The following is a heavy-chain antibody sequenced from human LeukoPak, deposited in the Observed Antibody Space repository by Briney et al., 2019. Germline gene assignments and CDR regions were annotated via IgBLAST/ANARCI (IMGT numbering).Heavy chain of an antibody. CDR1: SGSFSDYY. D-gene: IGHD3-22*01. V-gene: IGHV4-34*01. CDR3: ARSFGYYYDSSPFDY. Sequence: SETLSLTCAVYSGSFSDYYWSWIRQPPGRGLEWIGEVHHSGSTSYNPSLKSRVTISVDTSKNQFSLKLSSVTAADTAVYYCARSFGYYYDSSPFDYWGQGTLVTVSS. J-gene: IGHJ4*02. CDR2: VHHSGST.